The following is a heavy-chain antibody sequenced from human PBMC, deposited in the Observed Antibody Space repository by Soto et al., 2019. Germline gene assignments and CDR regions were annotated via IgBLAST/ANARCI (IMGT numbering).Heavy chain of an antibody. D-gene: IGHD2-2*01. J-gene: IGHJ6*02. CDR1: GGSISSSSYY. V-gene: IGHV4-39*01. CDR2: IYYSGST. CDR3: ASNIVVVPAAMYYYYGMDV. Sequence: PSETLSLTCTVSGGSISSSSYYWGWIRQPPGKGLEWIGSIYYSGSTYYNPSLKSRVTISVDTSKNQFSLKLSSVTAADTAVYYCASNIVVVPAAMYYYYGMDVWGQGTTVTVSS.